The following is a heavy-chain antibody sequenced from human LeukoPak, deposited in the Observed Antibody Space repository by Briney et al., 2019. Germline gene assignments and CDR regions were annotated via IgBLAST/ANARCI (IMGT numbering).Heavy chain of an antibody. J-gene: IGHJ4*02. V-gene: IGHV4-34*01. D-gene: IGHD2-2*01. CDR3: ARVDPLNCSSTSCSYYFDY. CDR1: GGSFSGYY. CDR2: INHSGSI. Sequence: SETLSLTCAVYGGSFSGYYWSWIRQPPGKGLEWIGEINHSGSINYNPSLKSRVTISVDTSKNQFSLKLSSVTAADTAVYYCARVDPLNCSSTSCSYYFDYWGQGTLVTVSS.